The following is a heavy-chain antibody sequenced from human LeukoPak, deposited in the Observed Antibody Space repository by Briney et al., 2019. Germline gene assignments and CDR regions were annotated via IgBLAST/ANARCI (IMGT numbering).Heavy chain of an antibody. CDR2: IYYSGST. Sequence: PSETLSLTCTVSGGSISSYYWSWIRQPPGKGLEWIGYIYYSGSTNYNPSLKSRVTISVDTSKNQFSLKLSSVTAADTAVYYCARDPPNMTGYYDAFDIWGQGTMVTVSS. V-gene: IGHV4-59*12. CDR1: GGSISSYY. D-gene: IGHD3-9*01. J-gene: IGHJ3*02. CDR3: ARDPPNMTGYYDAFDI.